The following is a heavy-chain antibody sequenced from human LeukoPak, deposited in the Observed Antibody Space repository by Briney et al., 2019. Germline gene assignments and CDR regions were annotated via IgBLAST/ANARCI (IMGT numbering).Heavy chain of an antibody. J-gene: IGHJ4*02. CDR2: IWNDGSNE. V-gene: IGHV3-33*08. CDR3: AREKSRGYFDY. D-gene: IGHD2-2*01. Sequence: GGSLRLSCAASGFTFRSYGMHWVRQAPGKGLEWVAVIWNDGSNEYYADSVKGRFTISRDNSKNTLYLQMNSLRAEDTAVYYCAREKSRGYFDYWGQGTLVTVSS. CDR1: GFTFRSYG.